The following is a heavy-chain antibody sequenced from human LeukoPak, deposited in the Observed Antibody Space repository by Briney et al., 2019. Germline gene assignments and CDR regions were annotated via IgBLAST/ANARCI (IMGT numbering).Heavy chain of an antibody. CDR1: GGSISSSSYY. Sequence: PSGTLSLTCTVSGGSISSSSYYWGWIRQPPGKGLEWIGSIYYSGSTYYNPSLKSRVTISVDTSKNQFSLKLSSVTAADTAVYCCARERWLNAFDIWGQGTMVTVSS. J-gene: IGHJ3*02. V-gene: IGHV4-39*07. CDR2: IYYSGST. CDR3: ARERWLNAFDI. D-gene: IGHD4-23*01.